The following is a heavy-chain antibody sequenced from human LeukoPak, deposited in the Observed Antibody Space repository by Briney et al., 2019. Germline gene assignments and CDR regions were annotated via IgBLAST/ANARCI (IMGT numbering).Heavy chain of an antibody. D-gene: IGHD3-10*01. CDR1: GGSFSGYY. V-gene: IGHV4-34*01. Sequence: SETLSLTCAVYGGSFSGYYWSWIRQPPGKGLEWIGEINHSGSTNYNPSLKSRVTISVDTSKNQFSLKLSSVTAADTAVYYCARDRTAAVVLLWFGEYLMAGFDPWGQGTLVTVSS. CDR2: INHSGST. J-gene: IGHJ5*02. CDR3: ARDRTAAVVLLWFGEYLMAGFDP.